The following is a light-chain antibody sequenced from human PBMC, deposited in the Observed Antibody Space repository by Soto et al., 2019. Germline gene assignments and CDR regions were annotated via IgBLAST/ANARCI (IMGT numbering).Light chain of an antibody. V-gene: IGLV3-21*04. CDR1: DIGSKS. CDR2: YDR. Sequence: SYELTEPPSVSETPGKTATITCGGSDIGSKSVNWYQQKPGQAPVLIMFYDRDRPSGIPARFSGSNSGNTATLTISGVEVGDEADYYCQVWDTTSDPEGVFGGGTKLTVL. CDR3: QVWDTTSDPEGV. J-gene: IGLJ3*02.